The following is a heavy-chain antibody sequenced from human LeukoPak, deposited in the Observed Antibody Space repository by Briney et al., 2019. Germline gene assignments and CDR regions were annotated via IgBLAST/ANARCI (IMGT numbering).Heavy chain of an antibody. V-gene: IGHV4-34*01. J-gene: IGHJ4*02. CDR1: GGSFSGYY. CDR2: INHSGST. D-gene: IGHD6-19*01. Sequence: PSETLSLTCAVYGGSFSGYYWSWIRQPPGKGLEWIGEINHSGSTNYNPSLKSRVTISVDKSKNQFSLKLSSVTAADTAVYYCARAVAGIDYWGQGTLVTVSS. CDR3: ARAVAGIDY.